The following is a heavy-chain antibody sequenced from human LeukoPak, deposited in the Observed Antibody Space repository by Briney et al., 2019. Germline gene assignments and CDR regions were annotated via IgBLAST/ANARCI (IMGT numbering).Heavy chain of an antibody. CDR2: IIPIFGTA. Sequence: SVKVSCKASGCTFSSYAISWVRQAPGQGLEWMGGIIPIFGTANYAQKFQGRVTITADESTSTAYMELSSLRSEDTAVYYCARQIVVVPAAMSLNWFDPWGQGTLVTVSS. J-gene: IGHJ5*02. CDR1: GCTFSSYA. V-gene: IGHV1-69*13. D-gene: IGHD2-2*01. CDR3: ARQIVVVPAAMSLNWFDP.